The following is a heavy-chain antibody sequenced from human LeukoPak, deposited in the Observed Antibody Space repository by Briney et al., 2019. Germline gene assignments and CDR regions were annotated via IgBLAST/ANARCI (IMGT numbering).Heavy chain of an antibody. CDR3: ARESFAARWD. CDR1: GFTFSNYA. J-gene: IGHJ4*02. CDR2: IKQDGSEK. D-gene: IGHD6-6*01. V-gene: IGHV3-7*01. Sequence: GGSLRLSCAASGFTFSNYAMSWVRQTPGKGLEWVANIKQDGSEKDYVDSVKGRFTISRDNAKNSLYLQMNSLTAEDTAVYYCARESFAARWDWGQGTLVTVSS.